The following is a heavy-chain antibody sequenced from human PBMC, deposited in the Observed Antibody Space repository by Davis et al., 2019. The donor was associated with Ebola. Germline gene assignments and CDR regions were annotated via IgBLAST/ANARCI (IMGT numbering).Heavy chain of an antibody. V-gene: IGHV4-59*01. J-gene: IGHJ6*02. CDR2: IHYLGNT. CDR1: GGSIGTYY. CDR3: ARGNYGDYIVLYYYNMDV. D-gene: IGHD4-17*01. Sequence: MPSETLSLTCTVSGGSIGTYYWSWIRQPPGKGLEWIGNIHYLGNTNYNPSLKSRVTMSVDTSKNQFSLKLSSVTAADTAVYYCARGNYGDYIVLYYYNMDVWGQGTTVTVSS.